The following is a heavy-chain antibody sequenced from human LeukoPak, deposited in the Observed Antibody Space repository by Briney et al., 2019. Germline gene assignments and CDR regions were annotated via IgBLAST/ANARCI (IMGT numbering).Heavy chain of an antibody. V-gene: IGHV4-59*01. CDR2: IYYSGST. CDR3: ARVIEMATITWYFDY. J-gene: IGHJ4*02. Sequence: SETLSLTCTVSGGSISSYYWSWIRQPPGKGLEWIGYIYYSGSTNYNPSLKSRVTISVDTSKNQFSLKLSSVTAADTAVYYCARVIEMATITWYFDYWGQGTLVTVSS. CDR1: GGSISSYY. D-gene: IGHD5-24*01.